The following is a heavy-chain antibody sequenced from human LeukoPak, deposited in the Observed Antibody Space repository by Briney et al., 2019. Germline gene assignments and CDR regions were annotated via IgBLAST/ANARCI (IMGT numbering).Heavy chain of an antibody. CDR2: IKQDGSEK. CDR3: ARDTRGSSSGSYFAS. CDR1: GFTFSSYW. J-gene: IGHJ4*02. D-gene: IGHD2-2*01. V-gene: IGHV3-7*01. Sequence: GGSLRLSCAASGFTFSSYWMSWVRQAPGKGLEWVANIKQDGSEKYYVDSVKGRFSISRDNAKNSLYLQMNSLRAEDTAVYYCARDTRGSSSGSYFASGAQGPRAPAPS.